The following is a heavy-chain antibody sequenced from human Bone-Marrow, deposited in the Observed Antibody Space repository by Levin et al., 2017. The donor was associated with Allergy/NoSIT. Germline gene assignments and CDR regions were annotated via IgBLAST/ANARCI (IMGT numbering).Heavy chain of an antibody. Sequence: SETLSLTCTVSGFSITDGYLWGWIRQPPGKGLEWIGSIYHSGSSYHNPSLKSRVDISVDTSRTQFLLMLSSVIAADTDVYYCARDTSYCSGDTCFALDVWGRGTTVTVSS. CDR2: IYHSGSS. CDR3: ARDTSYCSGDTCFALDV. J-gene: IGHJ6*02. CDR1: GFSITDGYL. D-gene: IGHD2-15*01. V-gene: IGHV4-38-2*02.